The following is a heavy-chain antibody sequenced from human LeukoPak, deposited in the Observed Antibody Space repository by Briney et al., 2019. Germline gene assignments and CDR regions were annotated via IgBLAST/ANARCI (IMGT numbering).Heavy chain of an antibody. CDR1: GFTFSSYG. D-gene: IGHD3-22*01. V-gene: IGHV3-23*01. CDR2: ISGSGGST. CDR3: ASRPRFDTRGYYVDY. J-gene: IGHJ4*02. Sequence: GGSLRLSCAASGFTFSSYGMSWVRQAPGKGLEWVSAISGSGGSTYYADSVKGRFTISRDNSKNTLYLQMNSLRGEDTAVYYCASRPRFDTRGYYVDYWGQGSLVTVSS.